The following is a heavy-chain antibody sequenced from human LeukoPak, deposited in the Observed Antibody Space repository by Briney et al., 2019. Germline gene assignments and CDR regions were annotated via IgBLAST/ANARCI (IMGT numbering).Heavy chain of an antibody. J-gene: IGHJ3*02. Sequence: SETLSLTCTVSGGSISSSSYYWGWIRQPPGKGLEWIGSIYYSGSTYYDPSLKSRVTISVDTSKNQFSLKLSSVTAADTAVYYCARRSGAFDIWGQGTMVTVSS. D-gene: IGHD6-25*01. CDR2: IYYSGST. CDR1: GGSISSSSYY. V-gene: IGHV4-39*01. CDR3: ARRSGAFDI.